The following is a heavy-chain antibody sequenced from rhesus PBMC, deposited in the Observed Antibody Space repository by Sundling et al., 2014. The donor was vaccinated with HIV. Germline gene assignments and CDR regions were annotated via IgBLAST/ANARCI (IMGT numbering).Heavy chain of an antibody. J-gene: IGHJ4*01. CDR1: GGSISSSNW. V-gene: IGHV4S10*01. CDR2: IYGSFTST. D-gene: IGHD3-3*01. Sequence: QVQLQESGPGLVKPSETLSLTCAVSGGSISSSNWWSWIRQPPGKGLEWIGYIYGSFTSTNYNPSLKSRVTISKDTSKNQFSLKLNSVTAADTAVYYCARYIWTGYYFDYWGQGVLVTVSS. CDR3: ARYIWTGYYFDY.